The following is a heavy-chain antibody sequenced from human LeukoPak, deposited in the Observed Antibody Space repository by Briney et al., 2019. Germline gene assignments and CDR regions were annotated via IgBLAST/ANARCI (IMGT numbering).Heavy chain of an antibody. CDR1: GGSISSSSYY. J-gene: IGHJ4*02. Sequence: SETLSLTCTVSGGSISSSSYYWGWIRQPPGKGLEWIGSFSNSGSTYYNPSLKSRVTISVDTSKNQFSLKLSSVTAADTAVYYCASLTGSYLSPWGYWGQGTLVTVSS. D-gene: IGHD1-26*01. V-gene: IGHV4-39*01. CDR3: ASLTGSYLSPWGY. CDR2: FSNSGST.